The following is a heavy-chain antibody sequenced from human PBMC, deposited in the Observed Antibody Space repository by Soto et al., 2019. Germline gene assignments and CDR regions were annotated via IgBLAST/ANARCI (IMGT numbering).Heavy chain of an antibody. Sequence: ASVKVSCKASGYTFTSYAMHWVRQAPGQRLEWMGWISAGNGNTKYSQKFQGRVTITRDTSASTAYMELSSLRSEDTAVYYCARECYDFWSGYYDYYYYGMDVWGQGTTVTVSS. V-gene: IGHV1-3*01. CDR1: GYTFTSYA. J-gene: IGHJ6*02. CDR2: ISAGNGNT. CDR3: ARECYDFWSGYYDYYYYGMDV. D-gene: IGHD3-3*01.